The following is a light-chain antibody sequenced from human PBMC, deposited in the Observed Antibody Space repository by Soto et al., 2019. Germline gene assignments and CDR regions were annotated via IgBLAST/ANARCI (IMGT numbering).Light chain of an antibody. Sequence: QSALTQPPSASGSPGQSVTISCTGTSSDVGTSKYVTWYQHHPGKAPKLMIYEVSKRPSGVPDRFSGSNSGNTASLTVSGLHAEDEAEDYCISYANNNSFKFVFGPGTKLTVL. CDR3: ISYANNNSFKFV. CDR2: EVS. CDR1: SSDVGTSKY. V-gene: IGLV2-8*01. J-gene: IGLJ1*01.